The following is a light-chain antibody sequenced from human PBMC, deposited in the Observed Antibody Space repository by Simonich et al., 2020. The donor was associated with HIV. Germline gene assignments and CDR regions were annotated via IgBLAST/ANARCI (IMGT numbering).Light chain of an antibody. CDR2: GAS. CDR1: QNVSRN. CDR3: QQRSSWLIT. Sequence: EIVITQSPVTLSVSPGKRAPLSCRASQNVSRNLAWYQQKPGQAPSLLIYGASTRATGIPARFSGSGSGTDFTITISSLEPEDFEVYYCQQRSSWLITFGQGTRLGIK. J-gene: IGKJ5*01. V-gene: IGKV3-15*01.